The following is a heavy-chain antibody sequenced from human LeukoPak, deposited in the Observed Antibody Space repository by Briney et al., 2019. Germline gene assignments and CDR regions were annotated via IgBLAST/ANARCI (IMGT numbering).Heavy chain of an antibody. CDR1: GASIGTSS. D-gene: IGHD5-24*01. CDR2: IDSSGTA. V-gene: IGHV4-4*07. Sequence: SETLSLTCTVSGASIGTSSWGWVRQPAGKGLEWMGRIDSSGTANYNPPLTSRVTLSIDTSRNHISLKLSSVTAADTAVYYCAIGPVEMATTWGQGTLVTVSS. J-gene: IGHJ5*02. CDR3: AIGPVEMATT.